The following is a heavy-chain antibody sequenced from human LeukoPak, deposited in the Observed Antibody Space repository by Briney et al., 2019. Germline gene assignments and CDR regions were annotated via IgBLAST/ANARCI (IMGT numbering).Heavy chain of an antibody. CDR1: GFPFTSHW. CDR3: AVHIVVVPAAKKKNWFDP. CDR2: INHSGST. Sequence: SGGSLRLSCAPSGFPFTSHWMSWLRQPPGKGLEWIGEINHSGSTNYNPSLKSRVTISVDTSKNQFSLKLSSVTAADTAVYYCAVHIVVVPAAKKKNWFDPWSQGTLVTVSS. V-gene: IGHV4-34*01. J-gene: IGHJ5*02. D-gene: IGHD2-2*01.